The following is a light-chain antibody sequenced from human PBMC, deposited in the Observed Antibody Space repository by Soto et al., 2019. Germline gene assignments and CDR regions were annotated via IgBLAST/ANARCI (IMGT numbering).Light chain of an antibody. V-gene: IGKV3-20*01. CDR1: QTVASTY. J-gene: IGKJ4*01. Sequence: EIVLTQSPGTLSLSPGERATLSCRASQTVASTYLAWYQQKPGQAPRVLIYGASSRATGIPDRFSGSGSGTDFTLTISRLEPEDFAVYYCQQYGSSLTLTFGGGTKVDSK. CDR2: GAS. CDR3: QQYGSSLTLT.